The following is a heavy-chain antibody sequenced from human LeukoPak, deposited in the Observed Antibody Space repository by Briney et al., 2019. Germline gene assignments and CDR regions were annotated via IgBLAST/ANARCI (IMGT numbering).Heavy chain of an antibody. CDR2: ISGSGGST. CDR3: ARSSGWYDAFDI. D-gene: IGHD6-19*01. J-gene: IGHJ3*02. Sequence: GGSLRLSCAASGFTFSSYAMSWVRQAPGKGLEWVSAISGSGGSTYYADSVKGRFTISRDNSKNTLYLKMNSLRAEDTAVYYCARSSGWYDAFDIWGQGTMVTVSS. CDR1: GFTFSSYA. V-gene: IGHV3-23*01.